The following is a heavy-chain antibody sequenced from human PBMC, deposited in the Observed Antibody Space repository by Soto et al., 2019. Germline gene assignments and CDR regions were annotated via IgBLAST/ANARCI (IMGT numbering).Heavy chain of an antibody. CDR3: ARTVVTAIPYFQH. D-gene: IGHD2-21*02. CDR1: GYNFTNYW. J-gene: IGHJ1*01. CDR2: IYPDDSDT. Sequence: EVQLVQSGAEVKKPGDSLKISCKGSGYNFTNYWIGWVRQMPGKGLEFMGIIYPDDSDTRYSPSVQGQVTISADKSSSTAYLQWSSLKASDSAMYYCARTVVTAIPYFQHWGQGTLVTVSS. V-gene: IGHV5-51*01.